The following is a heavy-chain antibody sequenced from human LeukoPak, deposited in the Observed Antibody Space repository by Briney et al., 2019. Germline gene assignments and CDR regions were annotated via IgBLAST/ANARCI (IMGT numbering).Heavy chain of an antibody. CDR2: ISSSSSYI. D-gene: IGHD3-22*01. J-gene: IGHJ5*02. CDR1: GFTFSSYS. Sequence: GGSLRLSCAASGFTFSSYSMNWVRQAPGKGLEWVSSISSSSSYIYYADSVKGRFTISRDNAKNSLYLQMNSLRAEDTAVYYCARDYDSSGYYVLTPWGQGTLVTVSS. V-gene: IGHV3-21*01. CDR3: ARDYDSSGYYVLTP.